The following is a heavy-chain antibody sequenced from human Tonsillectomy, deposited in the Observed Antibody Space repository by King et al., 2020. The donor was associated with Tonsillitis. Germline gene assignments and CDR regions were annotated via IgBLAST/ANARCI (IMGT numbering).Heavy chain of an antibody. CDR3: ARDLGYYDNSGFYPLSYLDL. J-gene: IGHJ2*01. D-gene: IGHD3-22*01. CDR2: ISYTGST. CDR1: GDSISSFY. Sequence: QLQESGPGLVKPSETLSLTCTVSGDSISSFYWNWIRQPPGKGLEWVGSISYTGSTNYNPSLRSQVTISLDTSKSKFSLNLSSVTAADTAVYYCARDLGYYDNSGFYPLSYLDLGGRGTLVSVSS. V-gene: IGHV4-59*01.